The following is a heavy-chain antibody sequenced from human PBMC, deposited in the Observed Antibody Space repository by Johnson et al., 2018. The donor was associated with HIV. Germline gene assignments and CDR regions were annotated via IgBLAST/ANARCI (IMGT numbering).Heavy chain of an antibody. CDR2: ISWNSGSI. CDR1: GFTFDDYG. CDR3: AKGLVTYYYGLVI. Sequence: EVQLVESGGGLVQPGGSLRLSCAASGFTFDDYGMSWVRQAPGKGLEWVSGISWNSGSIGYADSVKGRFTISRDNAKNSLYLEMNSLRAEDTAMYYCAKGLVTYYYGLVIWGKGTMVTVSS. J-gene: IGHJ3*02. D-gene: IGHD3-10*01. V-gene: IGHV3-9*01.